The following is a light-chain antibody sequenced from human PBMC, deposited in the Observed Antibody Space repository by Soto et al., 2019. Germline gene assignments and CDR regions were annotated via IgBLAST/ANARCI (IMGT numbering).Light chain of an antibody. J-gene: IGLJ1*01. Sequence: QSALTQPRSVSGSPGQSVTISCTGTSGDVGGYNYVSWYQQHPGKAPKLVIYDVSERPSGVPDRFSGSKSGNTASLTISGLQAEDEADYYCCSYAGSFTLYVFGTGTKVT. CDR1: SGDVGGYNY. CDR2: DVS. CDR3: CSYAGSFTLYV. V-gene: IGLV2-11*01.